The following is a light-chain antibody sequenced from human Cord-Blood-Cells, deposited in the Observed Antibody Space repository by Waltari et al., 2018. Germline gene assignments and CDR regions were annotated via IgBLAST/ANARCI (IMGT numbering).Light chain of an antibody. CDR3: QQSYSTPRMYT. CDR2: AAS. CDR1: QSISRY. V-gene: IGKV1-39*01. Sequence: DIQMTQSPSSLSASVGDRVTITCRASQSISRYLNWYQQKPGKAPKLLIYAASSFQSGVPSRFSGSGSGTDFTLTISSLQPEDFATYYCQQSYSTPRMYTFGQGTKLEIK. J-gene: IGKJ2*01.